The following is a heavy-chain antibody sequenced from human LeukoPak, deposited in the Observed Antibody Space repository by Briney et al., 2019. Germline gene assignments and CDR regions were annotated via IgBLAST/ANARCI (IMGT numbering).Heavy chain of an antibody. CDR3: ERGGSDTAMAHDY. V-gene: IGHV3-74*01. D-gene: IGHD5-18*01. Sequence: PGGSLRLSCAASGFTFSNHWMHWVRQAPGKGLMWVSRINRGGSRTDYADSVKGRFTISRDDAKNTLYLQLNSVRAEGTAVYFCERGGSDTAMAHDYWGQGTLVTVSS. CDR2: INRGGSRT. J-gene: IGHJ4*02. CDR1: GFTFSNHW.